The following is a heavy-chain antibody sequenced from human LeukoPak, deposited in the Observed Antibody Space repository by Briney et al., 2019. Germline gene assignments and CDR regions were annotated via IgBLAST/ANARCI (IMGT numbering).Heavy chain of an antibody. Sequence: GGSLRLSCAASGFTFSSYSMNWVRQAPGKGLEWVSSISSSSSYIYYADSVKGRFTISRDNAKNSLYLQMNSLRAEDTAVYYCARGDIVVVVAATTFDYWGQGTLVTVSS. J-gene: IGHJ4*02. D-gene: IGHD2-15*01. CDR3: ARGDIVVVVAATTFDY. CDR1: GFTFSSYS. CDR2: ISSSSSYI. V-gene: IGHV3-21*01.